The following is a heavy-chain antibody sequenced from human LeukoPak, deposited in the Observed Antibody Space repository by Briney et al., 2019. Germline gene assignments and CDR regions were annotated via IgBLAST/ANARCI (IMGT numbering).Heavy chain of an antibody. Sequence: ASVKVSCKASGYTFTSYGISWVRQAPGQGLEWMGWISAYNGNTNYAQKLQGRVTMTTDTSTSTAYMELRSLTSGDTAVYYCARDLDGSGSYYTDYWGQGTLVTVSS. CDR2: ISAYNGNT. CDR1: GYTFTSYG. V-gene: IGHV1-18*01. J-gene: IGHJ4*02. D-gene: IGHD3-10*01. CDR3: ARDLDGSGSYYTDY.